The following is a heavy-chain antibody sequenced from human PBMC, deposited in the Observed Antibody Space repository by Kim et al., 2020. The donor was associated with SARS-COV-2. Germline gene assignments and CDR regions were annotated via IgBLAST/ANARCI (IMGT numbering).Heavy chain of an antibody. Sequence: SGPTLVKPTQTLTLTCTFSGFSLSTSGMCVSWIRQPPGKALEWLARIDWDDDKYYSTSLKTRLTISKDTSKNQVVLTMTNMDPVDTATYYCARNRRVVVPAAIGGSYYYYYMDVWGKGTTVTVSS. D-gene: IGHD2-2*01. CDR1: GFSLSTSGMC. CDR2: IDWDDDK. CDR3: ARNRRVVVPAAIGGSYYYYYMDV. V-gene: IGHV2-70*11. J-gene: IGHJ6*03.